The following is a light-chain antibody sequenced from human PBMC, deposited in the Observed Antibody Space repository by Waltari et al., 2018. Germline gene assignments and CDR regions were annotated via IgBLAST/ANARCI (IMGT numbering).Light chain of an antibody. Sequence: GDRVTITCRARQTISKYLNWYQQKPGKAPKLLIHAASRLQSGVPSRFSGSGSETEFTLTINSLQLEDCAIYYCQQTYTTPTWTFGQGTRVDIK. J-gene: IGKJ1*01. CDR1: QTISKY. CDR3: QQTYTTPTWT. CDR2: AAS. V-gene: IGKV1-39*01.